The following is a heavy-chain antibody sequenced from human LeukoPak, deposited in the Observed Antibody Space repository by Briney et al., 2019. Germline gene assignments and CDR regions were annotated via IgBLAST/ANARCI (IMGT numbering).Heavy chain of an antibody. CDR1: GFTFSNYE. CDR2: ISGSGSTI. J-gene: IGHJ4*02. V-gene: IGHV3-48*03. D-gene: IGHD2-15*01. CDR3: ARDDRYCSGGSCYGKTFDY. Sequence: HPGGSLRLSCAASGFTFSNYEMNWVRQAPGKGLEWVSYISGSGSTIYHADSVKGRFTISRDNAKNSLYLQMNSLRAEDTAVYYCARDDRYCSGGSCYGKTFDYWGQGTLVTVSS.